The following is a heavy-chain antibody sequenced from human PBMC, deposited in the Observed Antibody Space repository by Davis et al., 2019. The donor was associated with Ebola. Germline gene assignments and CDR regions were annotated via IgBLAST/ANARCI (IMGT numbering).Heavy chain of an antibody. Sequence: GGSLRLSCAASGFTFSSYWMSWVCQAPGKGLEWVAVIWYDGSNKYYADSVKGRFTISRDNSKNTLYLQMNSLRAEDTAVYYCARDNGHSSGWYYYYGMDVWGQGTTVTVSS. CDR2: IWYDGSNK. J-gene: IGHJ6*02. V-gene: IGHV3-33*08. D-gene: IGHD6-19*01. CDR3: ARDNGHSSGWYYYYGMDV. CDR1: GFTFSSYW.